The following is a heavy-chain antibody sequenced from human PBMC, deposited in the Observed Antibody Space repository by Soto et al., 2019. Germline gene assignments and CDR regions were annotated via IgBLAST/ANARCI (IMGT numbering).Heavy chain of an antibody. V-gene: IGHV1-18*01. CDR3: AREASVLIPAAQPSSFDS. D-gene: IGHD2-2*01. CDR1: GYSFMKYG. Sequence: ASVKVSCKGFGYSFMKYGINWVRQAPGQGLEWVGWISPYSGYTHSAQKFHGRLTLTTDTAASTAYMELRILRSADTALYYCAREASVLIPAAQPSSFDSWGQGTLVTVSS. J-gene: IGHJ4*02. CDR2: ISPYSGYT.